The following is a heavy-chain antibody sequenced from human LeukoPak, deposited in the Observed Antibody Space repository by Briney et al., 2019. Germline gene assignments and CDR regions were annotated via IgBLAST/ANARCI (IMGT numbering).Heavy chain of an antibody. Sequence: GGSLRLSCAASGFTFSSYAMSWVRQAPGKGLEWVSAISGSGGSTYYADSVKGRFTTSRDNSKNTLYLQMNSLRAEDTAVYYCAKDLEDIVVVVAATLGAFDIWGQGTMVTVSS. J-gene: IGHJ3*02. D-gene: IGHD2-15*01. CDR1: GFTFSSYA. CDR3: AKDLEDIVVVVAATLGAFDI. CDR2: ISGSGGST. V-gene: IGHV3-23*01.